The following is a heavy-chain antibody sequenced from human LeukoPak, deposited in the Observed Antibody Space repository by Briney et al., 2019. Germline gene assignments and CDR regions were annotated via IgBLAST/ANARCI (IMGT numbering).Heavy chain of an antibody. V-gene: IGHV4-59*12. CDR3: ARDGGYSSGWPYFDY. CDR2: IYYSGST. CDR1: GGSISSYY. J-gene: IGHJ4*02. Sequence: SETLSLTCTVSGGSISSYYWSWIRQPPGKGLEWIGYIYYSGSTNYNPSLKSRVTMSVDTSKNQFSLKLSSVTAADTAVYYCARDGGYSSGWPYFDYWGQGTLVTVSS. D-gene: IGHD6-19*01.